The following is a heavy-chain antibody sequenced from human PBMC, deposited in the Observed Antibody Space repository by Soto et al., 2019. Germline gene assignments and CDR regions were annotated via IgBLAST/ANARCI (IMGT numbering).Heavy chain of an antibody. CDR2: IYHSGST. J-gene: IGHJ4*02. D-gene: IGHD3-16*02. Sequence: PSRTLSPTCAVSGGSISSSNWWSWVRQPPGKGLEWIGEIYHSGSTNYHPSLTSRVTISVDKSKNQFSPKLSSVTAADTAVYFCASASGEFSGVDYCGKVALVT. V-gene: IGHV4-4*02. CDR3: ASASGEFSGVDY. CDR1: GGSISSSNW.